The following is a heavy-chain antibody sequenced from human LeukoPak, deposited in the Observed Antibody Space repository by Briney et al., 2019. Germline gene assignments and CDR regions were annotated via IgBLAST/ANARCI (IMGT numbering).Heavy chain of an antibody. CDR1: GGSISPYY. D-gene: IGHD1-1*01. CDR3: ARVGDWNDLVY. Sequence: SETLSLTCTVSGGSISPYYWCWIRQTPGKGLEWIGYILYSGTTTNYNPSLKSRVTISVDTSKNQFSLKLSSVTAADTAVYYCARVGDWNDLVYWGQGTLVTVSS. CDR2: ILYSGTT. J-gene: IGHJ4*02. V-gene: IGHV4-59*01.